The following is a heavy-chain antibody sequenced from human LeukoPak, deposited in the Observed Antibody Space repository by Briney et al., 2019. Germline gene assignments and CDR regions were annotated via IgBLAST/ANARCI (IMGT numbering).Heavy chain of an antibody. CDR2: ISSSSGYI. J-gene: IGHJ4*02. D-gene: IGHD5-18*01. CDR1: GFTFSSYS. CDR3: ARASHVDTARVGY. Sequence: PGGSLRLSCAASGFTFSSYSMNWVRQAPGKGLEWVSSISSSSGYIYYADSVKGRFTISRDNAKNPLYLQMNSLRAEDTAVYYCARASHVDTARVGYWGQGTLVTVSS. V-gene: IGHV3-21*01.